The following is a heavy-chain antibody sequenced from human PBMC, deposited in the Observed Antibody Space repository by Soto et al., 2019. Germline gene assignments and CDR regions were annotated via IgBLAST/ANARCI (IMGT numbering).Heavy chain of an antibody. CDR3: ARLITFGGVIVITPRFDP. J-gene: IGHJ5*02. Sequence: SETLSLTCAVYGGSFSGYYWSWIRQPPGKGLEWIGEINHSGSTNYNPSLKSRFTISVDTSKNQFSLKLSSVTAADTAVYYCARLITFGGVIVITPRFDPWGQGTLVTVSS. V-gene: IGHV4-34*01. CDR2: INHSGST. D-gene: IGHD3-16*02. CDR1: GGSFSGYY.